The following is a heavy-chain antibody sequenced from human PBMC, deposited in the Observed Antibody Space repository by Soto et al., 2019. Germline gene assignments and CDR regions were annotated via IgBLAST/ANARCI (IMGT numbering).Heavy chain of an antibody. J-gene: IGHJ6*02. CDR1: GGTFSSYA. CDR3: AREKSGWYYYYYGMDV. D-gene: IGHD6-19*01. Sequence: SVKVSCKASGGTFSSYAISWVRQAPGQGLEWMGGIIPIFGTANYAQKFQGRVTITADKSTSTAYMELSSLRSEHTAVYYCAREKSGWYYYYYGMDVRGQGTTVTVSS. V-gene: IGHV1-69*06. CDR2: IIPIFGTA.